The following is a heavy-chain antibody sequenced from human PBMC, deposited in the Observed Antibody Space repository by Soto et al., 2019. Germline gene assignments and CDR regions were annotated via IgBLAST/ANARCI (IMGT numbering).Heavy chain of an antibody. J-gene: IGHJ6*02. Sequence: PGGSLRLSCAASGFTFSSYEVNWVRQAAGKGLEWISHISSSGSTIDYADAVKGRFTITRDNAKNSVYLQMNSLRAEDTAVYYCARVKTYYYDMDVWGQGTTVTVSS. CDR2: ISSSGSTI. CDR3: ARVKTYYYDMDV. CDR1: GFTFSSYE. V-gene: IGHV3-48*03.